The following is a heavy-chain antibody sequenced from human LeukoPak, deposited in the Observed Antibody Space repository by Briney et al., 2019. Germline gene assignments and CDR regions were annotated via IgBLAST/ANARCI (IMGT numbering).Heavy chain of an antibody. CDR3: ARGTRGYYFDY. J-gene: IGHJ4*02. Sequence: PGRSLRLSCAASGFTFSSYAIHWVRQAPGKGLEWVAVISYDGSNKYYADSVKGRFTISRDNSKNTLYLQMNSLRAEDTAVYYCARGTRGYYFDYWGQGTLVTVSS. V-gene: IGHV3-30-3*01. CDR2: ISYDGSNK. D-gene: IGHD2-8*01. CDR1: GFTFSSYA.